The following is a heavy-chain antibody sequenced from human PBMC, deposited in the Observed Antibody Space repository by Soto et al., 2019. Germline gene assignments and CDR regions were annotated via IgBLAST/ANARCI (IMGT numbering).Heavy chain of an antibody. CDR3: ARSQNSYFDY. CDR2: IYYSGST. Sequence: SETLSLTCTVSGGSISSYYWSWIRQPPGKGLEWIGYIYYSGSTNYNPSLKSRVTISVDTSKNHFSLKLSSVTAADTAVYYCARSQNSYFDYWGQGTLVTVSS. CDR1: GGSISSYY. V-gene: IGHV4-59*08. J-gene: IGHJ4*02.